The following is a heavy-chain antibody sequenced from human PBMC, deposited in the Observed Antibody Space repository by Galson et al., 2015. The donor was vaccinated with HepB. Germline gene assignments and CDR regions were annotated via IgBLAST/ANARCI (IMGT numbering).Heavy chain of an antibody. D-gene: IGHD3-10*01. Sequence: SLRLSCAVFGFTFSSFAMNWVRQGPGKGLEWLSLISGSGTSTFYADSVKGRFTVSRDNSKNTLYLQMNGLRDDDTAVYFCAKTRGHPYYFDSWGQGTLVTVSS. J-gene: IGHJ4*02. CDR1: GFTFSSFA. V-gene: IGHV3-23*01. CDR3: AKTRGHPYYFDS. CDR2: ISGSGTST.